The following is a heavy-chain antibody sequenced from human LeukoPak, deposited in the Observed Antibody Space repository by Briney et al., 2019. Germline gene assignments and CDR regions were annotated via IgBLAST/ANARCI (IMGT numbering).Heavy chain of an antibody. CDR3: VTVYVHVAG. Sequence: PGWSLRLSRVGSGFTFTHAWMDGARQAPGKGRDGAGLIKSNPDGGPADYAARVKGGFIISRDDSKNTLYFHINTLKTGDTAVVHSVTVYVHVAGWGQGTLVTASS. CDR2: IKSNPDGGPA. J-gene: IGHJ4*02. CDR1: GFTFTHAW. D-gene: IGHD6-19*01. V-gene: IGHV3-15*01.